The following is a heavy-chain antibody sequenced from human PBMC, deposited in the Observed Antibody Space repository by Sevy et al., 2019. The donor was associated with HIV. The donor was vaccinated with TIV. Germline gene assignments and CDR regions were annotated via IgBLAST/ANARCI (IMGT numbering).Heavy chain of an antibody. J-gene: IGHJ4*02. CDR1: GDSISNSRYY. D-gene: IGHD2-2*01. V-gene: IGHV4-39*01. CDR2: VYYSGST. Sequence: SETLSLTCTVSGDSISNSRYYWGWIRQPPGKGLEWIGSVYYSGSTYYNPSLKSRVTFSIDTSKNQFLLKVNSVTATDTAVYYCANQPLTLISPPDSWGQGTLVTVYS. CDR3: ANQPLTLISPPDS.